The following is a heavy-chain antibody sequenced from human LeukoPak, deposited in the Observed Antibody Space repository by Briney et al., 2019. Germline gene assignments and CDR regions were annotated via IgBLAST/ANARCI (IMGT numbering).Heavy chain of an antibody. CDR3: ARAREGVQLWSPYNYYYYMDV. CDR2: IYYSGST. CDR1: GGSISSYY. D-gene: IGHD5-18*01. J-gene: IGHJ6*03. Sequence: PSETLSLTCAVSGGSISSYYWSWIRQPPGKGLEWIGYIYYSGSTNYNPSLKSRVTISVDTSKNQFSLKLSSVTAADTAVYYCARAREGVQLWSPYNYYYYMDVWGKGTTVTVSS. V-gene: IGHV4-59*01.